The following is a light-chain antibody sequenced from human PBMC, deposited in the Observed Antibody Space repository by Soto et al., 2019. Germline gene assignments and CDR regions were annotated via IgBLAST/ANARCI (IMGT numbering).Light chain of an antibody. CDR1: SSNIGSHP. Sequence: QSVLTQPPSASGTPGQRVTISCSGSSSNIGSHPVDWYQHLPGMTPKLLIYSTDQRPSGITDRFSGSKSGTSASLAISGLQSEDEADYYCAAWDDSLKEGVFGGGTKLTVL. J-gene: IGLJ3*02. CDR2: STD. CDR3: AAWDDSLKEGV. V-gene: IGLV1-44*01.